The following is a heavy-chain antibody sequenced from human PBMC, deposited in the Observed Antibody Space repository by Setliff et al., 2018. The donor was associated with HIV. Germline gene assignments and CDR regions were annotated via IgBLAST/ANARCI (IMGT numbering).Heavy chain of an antibody. J-gene: IGHJ4*02. CDR1: GVSINSGDYY. V-gene: IGHV4-61*02. D-gene: IGHD1-1*01. CDR2: IYSSRNT. Sequence: SETLSLTCTVSGVSINSGDYYWGWHRQPAGKRLEWIGRIYSSRNTNYNPSLKSRVTISADTSKNQFSLRLKSVTAAETAVYYCARGGDGYNPGGGTYDHGVQGTLVTGSS. CDR3: ARGGDGYNPGGGTYDH.